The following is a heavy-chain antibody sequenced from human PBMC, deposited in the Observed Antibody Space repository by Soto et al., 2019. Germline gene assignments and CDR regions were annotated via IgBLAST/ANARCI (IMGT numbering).Heavy chain of an antibody. Sequence: ASETLSLTCTVSGGSISSSSYNWGWIRQPPGKGLEWIGSIYYSGRTYYKTSLKSRVTISVDTSKKQFSLKLTSVTAADTAMYYCARHKLYYGSGTYFDYWGPGTLVTVSS. CDR3: ARHKLYYGSGTYFDY. CDR2: IYYSGRT. J-gene: IGHJ4*02. D-gene: IGHD3-10*01. V-gene: IGHV4-39*01. CDR1: GGSISSSSYN.